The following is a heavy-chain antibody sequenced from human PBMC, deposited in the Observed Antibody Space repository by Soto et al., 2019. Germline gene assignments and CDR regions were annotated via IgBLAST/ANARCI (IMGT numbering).Heavy chain of an antibody. D-gene: IGHD3-22*01. CDR2: IIPIFGTA. V-gene: IGHV1-69*13. CDR1: GGTFSSYA. Sequence: SVKVSGKASGGTFSSYAISWVRQAPGQGLEWMGGIIPIFGTANYAQKFQGRVTITADESTSTAYMELSSLRSEDTAVYYCAYYDSSGPRAFDYWGQGTLVTVSS. J-gene: IGHJ4*02. CDR3: AYYDSSGPRAFDY.